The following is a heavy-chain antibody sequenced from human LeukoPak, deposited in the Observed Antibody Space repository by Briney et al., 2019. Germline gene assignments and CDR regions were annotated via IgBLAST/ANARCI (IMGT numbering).Heavy chain of an antibody. D-gene: IGHD2-8*02. CDR1: GFTFRNYG. Sequence: PGGSLRLSCVASGFTFRNYGMHWVRQAPGKGLEWVAYTSSDERNIKYAESVKGRFTISRDNSKSTLYLQVNGLRVDDTGVYYCAKDGSWSCTDWGQGTLVTVSS. CDR3: AKDGSWSCTD. J-gene: IGHJ4*02. CDR2: TSSDERNI. V-gene: IGHV3-30*02.